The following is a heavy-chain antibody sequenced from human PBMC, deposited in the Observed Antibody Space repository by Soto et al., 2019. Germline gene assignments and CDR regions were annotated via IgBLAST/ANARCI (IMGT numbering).Heavy chain of an antibody. J-gene: IGHJ6*02. CDR2: ILPSFGTA. CDR3: ARSEYYYDSSGYPGPQDYYYYGMDV. D-gene: IGHD3-22*01. V-gene: IGHV1-69*06. CDR1: GGTFSSYA. Sequence: SVKVSCKASGGTFSSYAISWVRQAPGQGLEWMGGILPSFGTANYAQKLQGRVTITADKSTSTAYMELSSLRSEDTAVYYCARSEYYYDSSGYPGPQDYYYYGMDVWGQGTTVTVSS.